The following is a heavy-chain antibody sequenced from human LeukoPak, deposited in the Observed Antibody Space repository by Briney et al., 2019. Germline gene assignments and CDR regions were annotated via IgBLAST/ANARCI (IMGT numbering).Heavy chain of an antibody. Sequence: ASVKVSCKVSGYTFTDYYVHWVQQAPGKGLEWMGLVDPEDGEKIYAEKFQGRVTITADTSTDTAYMELSSLRSEDTAVYYCARIYGSGRGDAFDIWGQGTMVTVSS. D-gene: IGHD3-10*01. J-gene: IGHJ3*02. CDR1: GYTFTDYY. CDR2: VDPEDGEK. V-gene: IGHV1-69-2*01. CDR3: ARIYGSGRGDAFDI.